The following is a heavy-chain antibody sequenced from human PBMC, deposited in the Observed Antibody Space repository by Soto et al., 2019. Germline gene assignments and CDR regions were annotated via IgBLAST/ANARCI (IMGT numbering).Heavy chain of an antibody. Sequence: QVQLVETGGGVVQPGRSLRLSCAASGFTLSSYGMHWVRQAPGKWLEWVAVISNDGSNKYYADSVKGRFTISRDNSKNPLYLHMNSLRAEDTAMYSCATDYYYDSSGWVDWGQGTLVTVSS. CDR1: GFTLSSYG. D-gene: IGHD3-22*01. CDR3: ATDYYYDSSGWVD. CDR2: ISNDGSNK. V-gene: IGHV3-30*03. J-gene: IGHJ4*02.